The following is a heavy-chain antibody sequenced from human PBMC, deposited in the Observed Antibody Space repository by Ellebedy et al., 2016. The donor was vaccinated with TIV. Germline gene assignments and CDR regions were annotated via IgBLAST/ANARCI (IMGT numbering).Heavy chain of an antibody. CDR3: AKEYRRIAAAGTLAEYFQH. CDR2: ISGSGGST. J-gene: IGHJ1*01. Sequence: GGSLRLSCAASGFTFSSYAMSWVRQAPGKGLEWVSAISGSGGSTYYADSVKGRFTISRDNSKNTLYLQMNSLRAEDTAVYYCAKEYRRIAAAGTLAEYFQHWGQGTLVTVSS. D-gene: IGHD6-13*01. CDR1: GFTFSSYA. V-gene: IGHV3-23*01.